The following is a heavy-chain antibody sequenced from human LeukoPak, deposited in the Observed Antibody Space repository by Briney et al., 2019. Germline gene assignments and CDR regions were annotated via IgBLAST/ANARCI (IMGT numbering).Heavy chain of an antibody. CDR3: ARVMDGDGFPPDY. J-gene: IGHJ4*02. D-gene: IGHD5-24*01. V-gene: IGHV3-33*01. CDR1: GFTFSSYG. CDR2: IWYDGSNK. Sequence: GRSLRLSCAASGFTFSSYGMHWVRQAPGKGLEWVAVIWYDGSNKYYADSVKGRFTISRDNSKNTLYLQMNSLRAEDTAVYYCARVMDGDGFPPDYWGQGTLVTVSS.